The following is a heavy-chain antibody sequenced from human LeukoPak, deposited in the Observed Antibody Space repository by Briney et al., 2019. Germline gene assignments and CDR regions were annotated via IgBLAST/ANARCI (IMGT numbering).Heavy chain of an antibody. CDR2: ISGSGGST. V-gene: IGHV3-23*01. D-gene: IGHD2-21*02. Sequence: GGSLRLSCAASGFTFSSYAMSWVRQAPGKGLEWVSGISGSGGSTYYADSVKGRFTISRDNSKKTLHLQMNSLRAEDTAVYYCARDLEAYCGGDCYWGYFDYWGQGTLVTVSS. CDR3: ARDLEAYCGGDCYWGYFDY. CDR1: GFTFSSYA. J-gene: IGHJ4*02.